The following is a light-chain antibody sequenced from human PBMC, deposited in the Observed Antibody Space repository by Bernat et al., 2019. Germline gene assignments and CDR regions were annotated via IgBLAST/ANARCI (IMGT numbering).Light chain of an antibody. Sequence: QSALTQPPSVSGSPGQSVTISCTGSSSDVGSFNRVSWYQQSPGTAPRLIIYAVTNRPSGVPDRFSGSKSGNTASLTISGLQPDDEAHYYCSSYTSGNTYVVGTGTQVTVL. CDR3: SSYTSGNTYV. CDR2: AVT. V-gene: IGLV2-18*02. CDR1: SSDVGSFNR. J-gene: IGLJ1*01.